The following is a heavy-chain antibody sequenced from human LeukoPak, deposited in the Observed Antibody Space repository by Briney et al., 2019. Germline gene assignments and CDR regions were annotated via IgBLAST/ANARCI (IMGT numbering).Heavy chain of an antibody. CDR3: ARRATTERGHSYGLDF. Sequence: PGGSLRLSCAASGFTFSSYFMNWVRQAPGKGLEWVSSISSSSTYIYYADSVKGRFTVSRDNAKNSLYLQMNSLRAEDTAVYYCARRATTERGHSYGLDFWGQGTLVTVSS. J-gene: IGHJ4*02. CDR1: GFTFSSYF. D-gene: IGHD5-18*01. CDR2: ISSSSTYI. V-gene: IGHV3-21*01.